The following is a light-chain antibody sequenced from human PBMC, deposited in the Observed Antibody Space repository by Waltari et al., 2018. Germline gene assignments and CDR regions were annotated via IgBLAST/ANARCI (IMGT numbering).Light chain of an antibody. CDR1: QSIRSN. J-gene: IGKJ1*01. Sequence: EILMTHSPATLSVFPGERATLSCRASQSIRSNLAWYQHKPGQPPRLLIYGASTRATGIPARCSGSGSGTEFTLTISSLQSEDFAVYFCQQYDNWLGTFGQGTKVEIK. CDR3: QQYDNWLGT. CDR2: GAS. V-gene: IGKV3-15*01.